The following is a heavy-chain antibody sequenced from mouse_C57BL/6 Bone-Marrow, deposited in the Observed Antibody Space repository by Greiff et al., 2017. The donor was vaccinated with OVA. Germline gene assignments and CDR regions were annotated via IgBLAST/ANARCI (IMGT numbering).Heavy chain of an antibody. J-gene: IGHJ3*01. D-gene: IGHD1-1*01. Sequence: VQLQQPGAELVRPGSSVKLSCKASGYTFTSYWMDWVKQRPGQGLEWIGNIYPSDSETHYNQKFKDKATLTVDKSSSTAYMQLSSLTSEDSAVYYCARGMVLRTWFAYWGQGTLVTVSA. V-gene: IGHV1-61*01. CDR2: IYPSDSET. CDR1: GYTFTSYW. CDR3: ARGMVLRTWFAY.